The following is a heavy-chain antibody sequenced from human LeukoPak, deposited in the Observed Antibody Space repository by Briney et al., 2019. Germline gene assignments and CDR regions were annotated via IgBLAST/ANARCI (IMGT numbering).Heavy chain of an antibody. Sequence: GGSLRLSCAASGFNFSSYRMNWVRQAPGKGLEWVSYISGRGDVIYYADSVKGRFTISRDNAKNSLYLQMNSLRAEDTAVYFCARPYYVAANYYFDYWGQGTLVTVSS. CDR1: GFNFSSYR. V-gene: IGHV3-48*04. D-gene: IGHD1-26*01. J-gene: IGHJ4*02. CDR2: ISGRGDVI. CDR3: ARPYYVAANYYFDY.